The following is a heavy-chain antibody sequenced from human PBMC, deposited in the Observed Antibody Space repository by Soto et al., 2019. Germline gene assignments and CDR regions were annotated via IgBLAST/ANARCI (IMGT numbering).Heavy chain of an antibody. J-gene: IGHJ6*02. D-gene: IGHD6-13*01. CDR1: GFTFSSYG. Sequence: QVQLVESGGGVVQPGRSLRLSCAASGFTFSSYGMHWVRQAPGKGLEWVAVIWYDGSNKYYADSVKGRFTISRDNSKNTLYLQMNSLRAEATAVYYCARRDAHIEEAGPHYGMAVWGPGTTVTVS. CDR2: IWYDGSNK. CDR3: ARRDAHIEEAGPHYGMAV. V-gene: IGHV3-33*01.